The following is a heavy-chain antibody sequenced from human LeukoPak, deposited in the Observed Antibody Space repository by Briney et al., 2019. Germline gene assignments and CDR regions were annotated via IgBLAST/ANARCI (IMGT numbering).Heavy chain of an antibody. D-gene: IGHD3-22*01. CDR3: ARGSLYYDSSGYQYGMDV. Sequence: GGSLRLSCAASGFTFSSYAMSWVRQAPGKGLEWVAVISYDGSNKYYADSVKGRFTISRDNSKNTLYLQMNSLRAEDTAVYYCARGSLYYDSSGYQYGMDVWGQGTTVTVSS. CDR1: GFTFSSYA. CDR2: ISYDGSNK. V-gene: IGHV3-30-3*01. J-gene: IGHJ6*02.